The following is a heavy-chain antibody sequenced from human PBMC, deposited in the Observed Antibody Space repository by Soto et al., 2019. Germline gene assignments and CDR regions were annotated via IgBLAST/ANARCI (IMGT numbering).Heavy chain of an antibody. CDR1: GFTFSSYA. Sequence: QVQLVESGGGVVQPGRSLRLSCAASGFTFSSYAMHWVRQAPGKGLEWVAVISYDGSNKYYADSVRGRFTISRDNSKNTLYLQMNCLRAADTAVYYCARDRSSGWFYWFDPWGQGTLVTVSS. V-gene: IGHV3-30-3*01. CDR3: ARDRSSGWFYWFDP. CDR2: ISYDGSNK. J-gene: IGHJ5*02. D-gene: IGHD6-19*01.